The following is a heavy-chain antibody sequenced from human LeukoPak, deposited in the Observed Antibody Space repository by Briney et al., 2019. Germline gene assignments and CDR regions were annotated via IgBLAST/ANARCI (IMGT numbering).Heavy chain of an antibody. D-gene: IGHD6-13*01. CDR3: ASTSGGIIVAAGTEGDY. Sequence: SETLSLTCTVSGGSISSYYWSWLRQPPGKGLEWIGYIYYSGSTNYNPSLKSRVTISVDTSKKEFSLKLSSVTAADTAVYYCASTSGGIIVAAGTEGDYWGQGTLVTVSS. CDR1: GGSISSYY. V-gene: IGHV4-59*01. J-gene: IGHJ4*02. CDR2: IYYSGST.